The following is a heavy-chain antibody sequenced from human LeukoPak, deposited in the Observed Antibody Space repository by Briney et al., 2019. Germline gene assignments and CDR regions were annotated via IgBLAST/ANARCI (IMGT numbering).Heavy chain of an antibody. V-gene: IGHV3-30*03. CDR1: GFTFSSYG. J-gene: IGHJ6*03. CDR3: TTEVNTIFGPYYMDV. CDR2: ISYDGSNK. D-gene: IGHD3-3*01. Sequence: GRSLRLSCAASGFTFSSYGMHWVRQAPGKGLEWVAVISYDGSNKYYADSVKGRFTISRDNSKNTLYLQMNSLRAEDTAVYYCTTEVNTIFGPYYMDVWGKGTTVTVSS.